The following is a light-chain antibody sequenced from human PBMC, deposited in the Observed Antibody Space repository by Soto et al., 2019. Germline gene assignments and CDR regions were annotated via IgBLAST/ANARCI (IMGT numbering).Light chain of an antibody. Sequence: QSALTRPASVSGSPGQSITISCTGTSSDVGDYKYVSWYQKHPGKAPKALIYEVSNRPSGVSNRFSGSKSGNTASLTISGLQAEDEAHYYCSSYTTSNTLVFGPGTKVTVL. CDR3: SSYTTSNTLV. V-gene: IGLV2-14*01. CDR2: EVS. CDR1: SSDVGDYKY. J-gene: IGLJ1*01.